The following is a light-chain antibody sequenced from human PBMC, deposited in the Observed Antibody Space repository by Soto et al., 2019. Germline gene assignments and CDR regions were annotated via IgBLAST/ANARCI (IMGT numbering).Light chain of an antibody. Sequence: DIQMTQSPSSLSASVGDRVTITCRASRTIIGYLNWYQLKPGKAPKLLIYAASSLHSGVPSRFSGSGSGTDFTLTISGLQREDFATYYCQQSYSTWYTFGQGTKVEIK. J-gene: IGKJ2*01. CDR2: AAS. CDR1: RTIIGY. V-gene: IGKV1-39*01. CDR3: QQSYSTWYT.